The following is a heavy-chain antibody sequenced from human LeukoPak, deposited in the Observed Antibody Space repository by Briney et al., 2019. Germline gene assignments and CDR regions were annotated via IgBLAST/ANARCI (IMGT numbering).Heavy chain of an antibody. CDR2: ISGSGGST. V-gene: IGHV3-23*01. Sequence: GGSLRLSCAASEFTFSSYAMSWVRQAPGKGLEWVSAISGSGGSTYYADSVKGRFTISRDNSKNTLYLQMNSLRAEDTAVYYCAKRSSGPYYFDYWGQGTLVTVSS. J-gene: IGHJ4*02. CDR1: EFTFSSYA. D-gene: IGHD6-19*01. CDR3: AKRSSGPYYFDY.